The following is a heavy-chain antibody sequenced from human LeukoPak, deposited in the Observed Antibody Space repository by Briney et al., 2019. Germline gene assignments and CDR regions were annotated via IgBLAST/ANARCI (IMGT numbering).Heavy chain of an antibody. CDR3: AREGRSRTNTGGDLDY. CDR1: GGSFNAYY. Sequence: PSETLSLTCGVYGGSFNAYYWSWIRQSPARGLEWIGEIIHRGSTNYNPSLRGRVMISVDTSKNQFSLKLSSVTAADTAVYYCAREGRSRTNTGGDLDYWGQGTLVTVSS. D-gene: IGHD3-16*01. V-gene: IGHV4-34*12. J-gene: IGHJ4*02. CDR2: IIHRGST.